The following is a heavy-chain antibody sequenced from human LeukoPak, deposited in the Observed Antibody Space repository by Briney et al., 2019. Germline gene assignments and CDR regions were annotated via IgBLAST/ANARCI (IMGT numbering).Heavy chain of an antibody. CDR1: RFTFSDYS. V-gene: IGHV3-21*01. Sequence: GRSLRLSCGASRFTFSDYSMNWVRQAPGKGLAWVASITSAGGYTYYADSVKGRFTISRDNAQNSLFLQMNSLRAEDTAVYFCATSGGFVLPNAITGNWYMDVWGRGTSVTVSS. CDR2: ITSAGGYT. D-gene: IGHD2-2*01. J-gene: IGHJ6*03. CDR3: ATSGGFVLPNAITGNWYMDV.